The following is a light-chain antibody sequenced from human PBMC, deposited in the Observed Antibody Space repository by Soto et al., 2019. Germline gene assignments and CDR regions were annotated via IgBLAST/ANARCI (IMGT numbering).Light chain of an antibody. CDR2: KAS. CDR3: QQYNNYWT. Sequence: DIQMTQSPSTLSASVGDRVTITCRASQSISDWLAWYQQRPGKAPKLLIYKASNLQNGVPSRFSGSGSWTEFSLTITSLQPDDFETYYCQQYNNYWTFGQGTKVENK. CDR1: QSISDW. V-gene: IGKV1-5*03. J-gene: IGKJ1*01.